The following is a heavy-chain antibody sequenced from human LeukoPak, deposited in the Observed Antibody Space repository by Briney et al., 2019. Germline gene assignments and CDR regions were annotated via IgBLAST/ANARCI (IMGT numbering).Heavy chain of an antibody. CDR1: GYTFTDYY. D-gene: IGHD3-22*01. V-gene: IGHV1-2*02. Sequence: ASVKVSCKASGYTFTDYYMHWVRQAPGHRLERMGGINPNSGATKYAQKFQGRVTMTRDTSISTAYMKLSRLTSDDTAVYYCARGEYVISGYRNDAFDIWGQGTMVTVSS. CDR3: ARGEYVISGYRNDAFDI. CDR2: INPNSGAT. J-gene: IGHJ3*02.